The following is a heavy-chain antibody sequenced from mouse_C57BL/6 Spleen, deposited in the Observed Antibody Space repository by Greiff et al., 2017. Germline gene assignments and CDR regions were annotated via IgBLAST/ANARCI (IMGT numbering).Heavy chain of an antibody. CDR2: ISDGGSYT. Sequence: EVQGVESGGGLVKPGGSLKLSCAASGFTFSSYAMSWVRQTPEKRLEWVATISDGGSYTYYPDNVKGRFTISRDNAKNNLYLQMSHLKSEDTAMYYCARDRITSDYWGQGTTLTVSS. D-gene: IGHD1-1*01. J-gene: IGHJ2*01. CDR3: ARDRITSDY. CDR1: GFTFSSYA. V-gene: IGHV5-4*01.